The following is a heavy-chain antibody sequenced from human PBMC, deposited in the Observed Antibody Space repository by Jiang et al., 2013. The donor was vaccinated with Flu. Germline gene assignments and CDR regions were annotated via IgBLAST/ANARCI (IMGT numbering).Heavy chain of an antibody. V-gene: IGHV1-46*01. CDR1: GYTFTSYY. D-gene: IGHD6-19*01. Sequence: SGAEVKKPGASVKVSCKASGYTFTSYYMHWVRQAPGQGLEWMGIINPSGGSTSYAQKFQGRVTMTRDTSTSTVYMELSSLRSEDTAVYYCAREIGIAVAGSFDYWGQGNPGSPSPQ. CDR2: INPSGGST. CDR3: AREIGIAVAGSFDY. J-gene: IGHJ4*02.